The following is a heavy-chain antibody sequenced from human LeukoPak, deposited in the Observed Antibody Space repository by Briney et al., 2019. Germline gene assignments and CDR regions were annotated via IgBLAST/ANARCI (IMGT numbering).Heavy chain of an antibody. Sequence: PSETLSLTCTVSGGSLISYYWSWIRLPPGQGLEWIAYIHSSGYTNYSPSLRSRVTISVDTSKNHFSLTVTSVTAADTAVYYCAQRQGPNSGSYDYFDPWGQGTLVTVSS. J-gene: IGHJ5*02. D-gene: IGHD1-26*01. V-gene: IGHV4-4*09. CDR3: AQRQGPNSGSYDYFDP. CDR2: IHSSGYT. CDR1: GGSLISYY.